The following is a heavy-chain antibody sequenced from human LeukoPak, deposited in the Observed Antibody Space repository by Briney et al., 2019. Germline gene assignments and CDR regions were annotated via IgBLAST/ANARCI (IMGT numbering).Heavy chain of an antibody. J-gene: IGHJ3*01. V-gene: IGHV3-7*01. CDR3: ARPAYTAAYDL. D-gene: IGHD3-16*01. CDR2: MKGDGSEI. Sequence: GGSLRLSCAASGFSLSNYWMNWVRQAPGKGLEWVANMKGDGSEIHYVDSVKGRFTISRDNAKNSLYLQMNYLRAEDTAVYYCARPAYTAAYDLWGQGTMVTVSS. CDR1: GFSLSNYW.